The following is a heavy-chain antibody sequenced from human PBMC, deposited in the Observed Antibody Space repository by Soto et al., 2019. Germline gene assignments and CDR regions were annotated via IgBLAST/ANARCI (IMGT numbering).Heavy chain of an antibody. CDR3: ARDLGLSYCSSTSCPKGMDV. D-gene: IGHD2-2*01. Sequence: ASLNLARKASGYTFTSYYMHCVRQAPGQGLEWMGIINPSGGSTSYAQKFQGRVTMTRDTSTSTVYMELSSLRSEDTAVYYCARDLGLSYCSSTSCPKGMDVWGQGTTVTVSS. J-gene: IGHJ6*02. CDR1: GYTFTSYY. V-gene: IGHV1-46*01. CDR2: INPSGGST.